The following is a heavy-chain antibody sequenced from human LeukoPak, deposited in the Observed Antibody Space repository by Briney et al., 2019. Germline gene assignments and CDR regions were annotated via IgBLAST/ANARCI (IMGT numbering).Heavy chain of an antibody. V-gene: IGHV1-69*04. D-gene: IGHD3-22*01. CDR1: GGTFSSYA. CDR3: ARDAHYYDSSGYDAFDI. Sequence: SVKVSCKASGGTFSSYAISWVRQAPGQGLEWMGRIIPTLGIANYAQKFQGRVTITADKSTSTAYMELSSLRSEDTAVYYCARDAHYYDSSGYDAFDIWGQGTMVTVSS. CDR2: IIPTLGIA. J-gene: IGHJ3*02.